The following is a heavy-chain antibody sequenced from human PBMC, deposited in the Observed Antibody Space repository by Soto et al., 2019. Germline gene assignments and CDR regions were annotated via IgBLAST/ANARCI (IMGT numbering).Heavy chain of an antibody. D-gene: IGHD5-12*01. CDR1: GYTFTSYA. Sequence: QVQLVQSGAELKKPGASVKVSCKASGYTFTSYALHWVRQAPGQRLEWMGWINAGNGHTKYSREFRDRPTITMDTSASTAYMELRSLNSADTAVFYCARDFAGGLNDALDFWGQGTMVTVSS. CDR3: ARDFAGGLNDALDF. V-gene: IGHV1-3*01. J-gene: IGHJ3*01. CDR2: INAGNGHT.